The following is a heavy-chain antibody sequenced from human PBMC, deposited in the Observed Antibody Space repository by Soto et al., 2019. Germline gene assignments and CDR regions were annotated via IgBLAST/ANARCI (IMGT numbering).Heavy chain of an antibody. CDR3: ARDRVGPAAKSPNSAFDI. CDR1: GYTFTSYG. J-gene: IGHJ3*02. CDR2: ISAYNGNT. D-gene: IGHD2-2*01. Sequence: GASVKVSCKASGYTFTSYGISWVRQAPGQGLEWMGWISAYNGNTNYAQKLQGRVTMTTDTSTSTAYMELRSLRSDDTAVYYCARDRVGPAAKSPNSAFDIWCQGTMVTVAS. V-gene: IGHV1-18*01.